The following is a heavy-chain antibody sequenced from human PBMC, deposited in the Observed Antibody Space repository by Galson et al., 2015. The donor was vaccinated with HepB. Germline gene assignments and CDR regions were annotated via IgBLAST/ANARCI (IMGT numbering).Heavy chain of an antibody. CDR1: GFTVSSNY. Sequence: SLRLSCAASGFTVSSNYMSWVRQAPGKGLEWVSVIYSGGSTYYADSVKGRFTISRDNSKNTLYLQMNSLRAEDTAVYYCARDIPYYDSSGYSNDWGQGTLVTVSS. CDR2: IYSGGST. D-gene: IGHD3-22*01. J-gene: IGHJ4*02. CDR3: ARDIPYYDSSGYSND. V-gene: IGHV3-66*01.